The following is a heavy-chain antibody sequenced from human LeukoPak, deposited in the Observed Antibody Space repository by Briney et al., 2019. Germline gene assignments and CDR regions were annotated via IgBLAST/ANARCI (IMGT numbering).Heavy chain of an antibody. Sequence: SETLSLTCTVSGGSISSGFYYWSWIRQPAGKGLEWIGRIYTSGSTSYNPSFKGRVTIPVDTSKNQFSLKLNSVTAADTAVYYCTRDGYNYGHPLDYWGQGTLVTVSS. J-gene: IGHJ4*02. CDR3: TRDGYNYGHPLDY. CDR1: GGSISSGFYY. D-gene: IGHD5-18*01. V-gene: IGHV4-61*02. CDR2: IYTSGST.